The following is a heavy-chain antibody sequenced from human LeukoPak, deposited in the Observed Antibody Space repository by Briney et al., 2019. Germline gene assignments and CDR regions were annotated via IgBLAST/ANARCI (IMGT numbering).Heavy chain of an antibody. D-gene: IGHD1-26*01. CDR3: ARDRGSLYSGSYPGYSDY. Sequence: GGSLRLSCAASGFTFNSYGMHWVRQAPGKGLEWVAVLWYDGSNKYYADSVKGRFTISRDNSKNTLLPQMDSLRAEDTAVYYCARDRGSLYSGSYPGYSDYWGQGTLVTVSS. CDR2: LWYDGSNK. CDR1: GFTFNSYG. J-gene: IGHJ4*02. V-gene: IGHV3-33*01.